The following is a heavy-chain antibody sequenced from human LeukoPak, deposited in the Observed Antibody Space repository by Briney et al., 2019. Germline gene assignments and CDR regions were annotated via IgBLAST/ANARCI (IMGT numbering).Heavy chain of an antibody. CDR3: ASAPIYGVIVDY. Sequence: QPSETLSLTCTVSGGSISSSSYYWGWIRQPPGKGLEWVSYISSSGSTIYYADSVKGRFTISRDNAKDSLYLQVNSLRAEDTAVYYCASAPIYGVIVDYWGQGTLVTVSS. J-gene: IGHJ4*02. CDR2: ISSSGSTI. D-gene: IGHD4-17*01. V-gene: IGHV3-48*03. CDR1: GGSISSSSYY.